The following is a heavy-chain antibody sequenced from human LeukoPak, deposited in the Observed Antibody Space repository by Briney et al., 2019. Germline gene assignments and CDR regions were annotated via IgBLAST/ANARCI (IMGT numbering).Heavy chain of an antibody. D-gene: IGHD2-15*01. V-gene: IGHV1-8*01. J-gene: IGHJ4*02. CDR2: MNPNSGNT. Sequence: ASVKVSCKASGYTFTSYDINWVRQATGQGLEWMGWMNPNSGNTGYAQKFQGRVTMTRNASISTAYMELSSLRSEDTAVYYCAREDSAREEAIDYWGQGTLVTVSS. CDR3: AREDSAREEAIDY. CDR1: GYTFTSYD.